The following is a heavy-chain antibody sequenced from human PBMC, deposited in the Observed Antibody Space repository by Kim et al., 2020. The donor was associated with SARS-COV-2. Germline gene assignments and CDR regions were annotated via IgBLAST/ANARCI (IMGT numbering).Heavy chain of an antibody. CDR3: ATVPRYSGGAMTGDY. J-gene: IGHJ4*02. D-gene: IGHD6-19*01. CDR1: GFTFRDSA. V-gene: IGHV3-23*01. Sequence: GGSLRLSCAASGFTFRDSAMSWVRQAPGRGLEWVAAISGGGDTRYYRDSMEGRFTMSRDNSRNTVYLQMSSLRAEDKAVYYCATVPRYSGGAMTGDYRGPGALVTVSS. CDR2: ISGGGDTR.